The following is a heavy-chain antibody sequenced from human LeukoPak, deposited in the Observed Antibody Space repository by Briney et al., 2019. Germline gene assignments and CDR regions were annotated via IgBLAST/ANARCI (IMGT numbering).Heavy chain of an antibody. J-gene: IGHJ3*01. CDR2: FDPESGKM. CDR1: GNTLTEFP. D-gene: IGHD3-10*01. CDR3: TTPKAAHWYGDKISLSAFDF. V-gene: IGHV1-24*01. Sequence: GASVKVSCKVSGNTLTEFPIHWVRQAPGKGPGWMGGFDPESGKMIYAQKDQDRLTMTEDTSTDTAHMELRSLTSEDTAVIYCTTPKAAHWYGDKISLSAFDFWGQGTTVIVSS.